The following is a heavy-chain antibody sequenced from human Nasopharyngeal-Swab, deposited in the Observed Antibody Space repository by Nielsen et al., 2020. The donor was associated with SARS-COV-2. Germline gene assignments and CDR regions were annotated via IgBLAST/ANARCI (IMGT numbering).Heavy chain of an antibody. CDR1: GFRFGSYG. CDR2: IWYDGGNK. D-gene: IGHD3-3*01. J-gene: IGHJ6*02. CDR3: ARDHPITIFGVVELGSGMDV. Sequence: GGSLRLSCATSGFRFGSYGMHWVRQAPDKGLEWVAVIWYDGGNKYYADSVKGRFTISRDNAKNSLYLQMNSLRAEDTAVYYCARDHPITIFGVVELGSGMDVWGQGTTVTVSS. V-gene: IGHV3-33*01.